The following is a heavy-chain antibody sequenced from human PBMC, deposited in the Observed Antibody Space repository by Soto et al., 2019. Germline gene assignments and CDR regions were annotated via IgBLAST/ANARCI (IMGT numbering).Heavy chain of an antibody. Sequence: QVQLQESGPGLVKPSQTLSLTCTVSGGSISRGGYYWSWIRQHPGKGLAWIGYIYYSGGTYYNPSRNSRVTISVDTSENQFSLRLSSVTAADTAVYYCARKDSGYADYMDVGGKGTTVNVSS. CDR3: ARKDSGYADYMDV. J-gene: IGHJ6*03. V-gene: IGHV4-31*03. D-gene: IGHD5-12*01. CDR2: IYYSGGT. CDR1: GGSISRGGYY.